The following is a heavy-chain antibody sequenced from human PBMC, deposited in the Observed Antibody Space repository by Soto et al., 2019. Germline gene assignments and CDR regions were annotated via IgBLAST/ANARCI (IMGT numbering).Heavy chain of an antibody. CDR3: TTEERYGDYLKYYYGMDA. D-gene: IGHD4-17*01. Sequence: EVQLVESGGGLVKPGGSLRLSCAASGFTFSNAWMSWVRQAPGKGLEWVGRIKSKTDGGTTVYAAPVKGRFTISRDDSNTTLYLQMNSLKTEDTAVYYCTTEERYGDYLKYYYGMDAWGQGTTVTVSS. CDR2: IKSKTDGGTT. CDR1: GFTFSNAW. V-gene: IGHV3-15*01. J-gene: IGHJ6*02.